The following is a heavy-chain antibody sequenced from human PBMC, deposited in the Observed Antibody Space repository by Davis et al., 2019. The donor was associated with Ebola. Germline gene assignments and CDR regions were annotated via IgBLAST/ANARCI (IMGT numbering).Heavy chain of an antibody. CDR2: ISSNGGST. D-gene: IGHD1-26*01. Sequence: GESLKISCSASGFTFSSYAMHWVRQAPGKGLEYVSAISSNGGSTYYADSVKGRFTISRDNSKNTLYLQMSSLRAEDTAVYYCVKEELPDWFDPWGQGTLVTVSS. V-gene: IGHV3-64D*06. CDR3: VKEELPDWFDP. CDR1: GFTFSSYA. J-gene: IGHJ5*02.